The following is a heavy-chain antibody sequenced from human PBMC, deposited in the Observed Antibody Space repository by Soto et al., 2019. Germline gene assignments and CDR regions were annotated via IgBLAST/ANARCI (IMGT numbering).Heavy chain of an antibody. CDR2: ISGSGVTT. CDR1: GFTFSSYS. D-gene: IGHD1-26*01. CDR3: AKALSGSIRYFDY. V-gene: IGHV3-23*01. J-gene: IGHJ4*02. Sequence: PGGSLRLSCAASGFTFSSYSMSWVRQAPGKGLEWVSLISGSGVTTYYADSVKGRFTISRDNSKNTLYLQMNSLRAEDTAVYYCAKALSGSIRYFDYWGQGTLVTVSS.